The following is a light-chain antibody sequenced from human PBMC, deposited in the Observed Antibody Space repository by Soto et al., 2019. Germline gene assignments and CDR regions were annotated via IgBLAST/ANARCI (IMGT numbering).Light chain of an antibody. Sequence: QSALTQPASVSGSPRQSITISCTGTNSDVGSYDLVSWYQQHPGKAPKLIIYEDSKRPSGVSNRFSGSKSGNTASLTISGLLSEDEADYYCCSYAGDSINWVFGGGTKLTVL. CDR2: EDS. V-gene: IGLV2-23*01. J-gene: IGLJ3*02. CDR1: NSDVGSYDL. CDR3: CSYAGDSINWV.